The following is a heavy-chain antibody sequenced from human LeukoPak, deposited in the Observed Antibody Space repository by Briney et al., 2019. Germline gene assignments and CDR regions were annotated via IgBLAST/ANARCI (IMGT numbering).Heavy chain of an antibody. J-gene: IGHJ6*03. D-gene: IGHD3-16*01. CDR3: ARGMMTYYYYIDV. Sequence: SSETLYLTCTVSGGSISSYYWSWIRQPPGKGLEWIGYIYYSGSTHYNPSLKSRVTISVDTTKNQFSLKLSSVTAADTAVYYCARGMMTYYYYIDVWGKGTTVTVSS. CDR2: IYYSGST. CDR1: GGSISSYY. V-gene: IGHV4-59*01.